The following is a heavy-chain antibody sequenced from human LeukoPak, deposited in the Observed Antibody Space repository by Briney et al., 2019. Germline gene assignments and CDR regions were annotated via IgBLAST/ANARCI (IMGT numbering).Heavy chain of an antibody. CDR2: INPNMGGT. D-gene: IGHD2-15*01. J-gene: IGHJ4*02. CDR1: GYTFTGYY. V-gene: IGHV1-2*02. Sequence: ASVKVSCKASGYTFTGYYTHWVRQAPGQGLEWMGWINPNMGGTNYAQKFQGRVTMTRDTSISTAYMELRRMRSDETAVYYCARDYCSGGSCYSSFDYWGQGTLVTVSS. CDR3: ARDYCSGGSCYSSFDY.